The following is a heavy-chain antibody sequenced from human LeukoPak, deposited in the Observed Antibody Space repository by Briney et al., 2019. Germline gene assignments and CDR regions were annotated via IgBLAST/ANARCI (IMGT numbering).Heavy chain of an antibody. J-gene: IGHJ5*02. CDR2: IYYSGST. CDR3: ARCRPAIVVVPAAGPFDP. V-gene: IGHV4-59*01. D-gene: IGHD2-2*01. CDR1: GGSISSYY. Sequence: SSETLSLTCTVSGGSISSYYWSWIRQPPGKGLEWIGYIYYSGSTNYNPSLKSRVTISVDTSKNQFSLKLSSVTAADTAVYYCARCRPAIVVVPAAGPFDPWGQGTLVTVSS.